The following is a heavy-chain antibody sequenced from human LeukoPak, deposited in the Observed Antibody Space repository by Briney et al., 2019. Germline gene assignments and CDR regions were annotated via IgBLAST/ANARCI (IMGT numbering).Heavy chain of an antibody. Sequence: PSETLSLTCTVSGGSISSSSYYWGWIRQPPGKGLEWIGSIYYSGSTYYNPSLKSRVTISVDTSKDQFSLKLSSVTAADTAVYYCARSAEMATIFPPNWGQGTLVTVSS. V-gene: IGHV4-39*01. J-gene: IGHJ4*02. D-gene: IGHD5-24*01. CDR3: ARSAEMATIFPPN. CDR1: GGSISSSSYY. CDR2: IYYSGST.